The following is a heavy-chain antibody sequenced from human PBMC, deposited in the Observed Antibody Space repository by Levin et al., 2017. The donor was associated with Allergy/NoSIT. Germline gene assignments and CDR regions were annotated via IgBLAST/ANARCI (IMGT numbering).Heavy chain of an antibody. CDR3: ARDRGYYGSGSDYPLRY. CDR1: GFTFSSYA. CDR2: ISYDGSNK. D-gene: IGHD3-10*01. J-gene: IGHJ4*02. Sequence: PGGSLRLSCAASGFTFSSYAMHWVRQAPGKGLEWVAVISYDGSNKYYADSVKGRFTISRDNSKNTLYLQMNSLRAEDTAVYYCARDRGYYGSGSDYPLRYWGQGTLVTVSS. V-gene: IGHV3-30-3*01.